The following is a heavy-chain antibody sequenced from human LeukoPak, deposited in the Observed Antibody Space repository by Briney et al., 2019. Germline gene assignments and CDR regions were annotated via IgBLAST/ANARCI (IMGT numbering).Heavy chain of an antibody. CDR3: ARVELPYTMIVVVITENWFDP. CDR2: IYYSGST. J-gene: IGHJ5*02. V-gene: IGHV4-39*07. Sequence: SETLSLTCAVYGGSFSGYYWGWIRQPPGKGLEWIGSIYYSGSTYYNPSLKSRVTISVDTSKNQFSLKLSSVTAADTAVYYCARVELPYTMIVVVITENWFDPWGQGTLVTVSS. D-gene: IGHD3-22*01. CDR1: GGSFSGYY.